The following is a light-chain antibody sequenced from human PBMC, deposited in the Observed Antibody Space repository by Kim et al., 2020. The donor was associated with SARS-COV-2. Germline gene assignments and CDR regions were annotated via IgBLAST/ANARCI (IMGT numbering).Light chain of an antibody. Sequence: LSASVGDRVTITCLASQSISSWLAWYQQKPGKAPKLLIYDASSLESGVPSRFSGSGSGTEFTLTISSLQPDDFATYYCQQYNSSYTFGQGTKLEI. CDR1: QSISSW. CDR3: QQYNSSYT. V-gene: IGKV1-5*01. CDR2: DAS. J-gene: IGKJ2*01.